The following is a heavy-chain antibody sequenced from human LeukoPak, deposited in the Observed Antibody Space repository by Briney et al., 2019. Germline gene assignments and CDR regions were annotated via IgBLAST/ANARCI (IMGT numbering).Heavy chain of an antibody. CDR2: IDPSDSYT. Sequence: RGESLKISCKGSGYSFTSYWISWVRQMPGKGLEWMGRIDPSDSYTNYSPSFQGHVTFSADKSISTAYLQWSSLKALDTAMYYCARLGEYSGYDYYFDYWGQGTLVTVSS. D-gene: IGHD5-12*01. V-gene: IGHV5-10-1*01. CDR3: ARLGEYSGYDYYFDY. CDR1: GYSFTSYW. J-gene: IGHJ4*02.